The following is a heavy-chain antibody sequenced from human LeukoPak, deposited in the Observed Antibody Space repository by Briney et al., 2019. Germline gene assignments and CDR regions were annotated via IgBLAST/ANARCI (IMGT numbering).Heavy chain of an antibody. Sequence: PSETLSLTCTVSGGSISSSSYYWGWIRQPPGKGLEWIGSIYYSGSTYYDPPLKSRITISVGTSKNQFSLKLSSVTAADPAVYYCATLGYCSGGSCRYFDYWGQGTLVTVSS. D-gene: IGHD2-15*01. CDR3: ATLGYCSGGSCRYFDY. CDR2: IYYSGST. J-gene: IGHJ4*02. V-gene: IGHV4-39*01. CDR1: GGSISSSSYY.